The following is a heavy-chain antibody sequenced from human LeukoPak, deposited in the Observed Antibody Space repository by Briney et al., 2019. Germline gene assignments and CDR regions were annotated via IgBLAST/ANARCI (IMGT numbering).Heavy chain of an antibody. Sequence: ASVKVSCKASGGTFSSYAISWVRQAPGQGLEWMGGIIPIFGTANYAQKFQGRVTITADESTSTAYMELSSLRSEDTAVYYCARPLRYFDRRAFDIWGQGTMVTVSS. CDR3: ARPLRYFDRRAFDI. CDR1: GGTFSSYA. J-gene: IGHJ3*02. D-gene: IGHD3-9*01. V-gene: IGHV1-69*13. CDR2: IIPIFGTA.